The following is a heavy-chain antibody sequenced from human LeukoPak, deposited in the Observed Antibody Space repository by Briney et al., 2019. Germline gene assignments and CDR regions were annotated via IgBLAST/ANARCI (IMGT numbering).Heavy chain of an antibody. J-gene: IGHJ6*02. CDR3: ARDSRGYSSSWYSAGMDV. CDR2: IYHSGST. CDR1: GDSISSTKW. Sequence: SETLSLTCVVSGDSISSTKWWSWVRQPSGKGLEWIGEIYHSGSTNYNPSLKSRVTISVDKSKNQFSLKLSSVTAEDTAVYYCARDSRGYSSSWYSAGMDVWGQGTTVTASS. V-gene: IGHV4-4*02. D-gene: IGHD6-13*01.